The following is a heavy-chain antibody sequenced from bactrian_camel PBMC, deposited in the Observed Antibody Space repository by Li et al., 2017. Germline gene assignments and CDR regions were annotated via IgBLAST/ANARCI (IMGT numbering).Heavy chain of an antibody. CDR3: AVRITWRTSTCRDDFGY. V-gene: IGHV3S10*01. CDR2: VSYDGGT. Sequence: VQLVESGGGLVQPGESLRLSCLASGITFSRHDMSWVRQAPGKECELVSKVSYDGGTYYADSVRGRFTITRDNAQNTVFLEMNSLKPEDTAVYYCAVRITWRTSTCRDDFGYWGQGTQVTVS. J-gene: IGHJ6*01. CDR1: GITFSRHD. D-gene: IGHD7*01.